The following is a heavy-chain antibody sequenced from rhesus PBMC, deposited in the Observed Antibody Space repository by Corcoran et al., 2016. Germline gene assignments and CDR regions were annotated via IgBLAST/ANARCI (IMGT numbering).Heavy chain of an antibody. Sequence: VQLVESGGGLAKPGGSLRLSCAASGFTFSDYYMDWVRQAPGKGLGGVSRISNGGGKTWSADSGTGRFTSSRENAKNTLFLQMNSLGAEDTAVYFCARVIYDSSSPYFDFWGQGVLVTVSS. CDR2: ISNGGGKT. D-gene: IGHD4-29*01. CDR1: GFTFSDYY. CDR3: ARVIYDSSSPYFDF. V-gene: IGHV3-178*01. J-gene: IGHJ4*01.